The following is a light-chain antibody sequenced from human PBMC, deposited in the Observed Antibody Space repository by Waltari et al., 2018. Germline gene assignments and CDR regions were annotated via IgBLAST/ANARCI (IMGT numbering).Light chain of an antibody. CDR2: RAS. CDR1: QSISNW. J-gene: IGKJ4*01. CDR3: QQYDSYPLT. V-gene: IGKV1-5*03. Sequence: DIQMTQSPSTLSASVGHRVTITCRASQSISNWLAWYQQKPGKAPKLLIQRASSLESGVPSRFSGSGSGTELTLTISSLQPDDFATYYCQQYDSYPLTFGGGTKVEIK.